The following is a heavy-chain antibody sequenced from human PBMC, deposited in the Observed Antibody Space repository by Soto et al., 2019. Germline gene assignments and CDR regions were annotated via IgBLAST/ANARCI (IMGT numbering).Heavy chain of an antibody. CDR2: ISDDGTTT. V-gene: IGHV3-30*04. Sequence: PGGSLRLSGATSGFTFAYYSMHWVRQASGKALEWVGLISDDGTTTYYADSVKGRFTISRDNSEDTLYLQMNSLRSDDTAVYHCATTMMVVAIIGAPLDYWGRGTLVTVSS. J-gene: IGHJ4*02. CDR1: GFTFAYYS. CDR3: ATTMMVVAIIGAPLDY. D-gene: IGHD3-22*01.